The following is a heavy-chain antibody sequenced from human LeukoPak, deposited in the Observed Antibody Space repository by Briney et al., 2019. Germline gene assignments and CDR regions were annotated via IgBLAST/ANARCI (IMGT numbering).Heavy chain of an antibody. D-gene: IGHD4-17*01. V-gene: IGHV3-11*03. CDR2: ISGSGTDP. J-gene: IGHJ4*02. CDR1: GFTFSDYY. CDR3: ARRLATVTTNGYFAY. Sequence: KPGGSLRLSCAASGFTFSDYYISWIRQAPGKGLEWVSYISGSGTDPKYADSVRGRFTISRDNAKNSLYLQMDSLQAEDTAVYYCARRLATVTTNGYFAYWGQGTLVTVSS.